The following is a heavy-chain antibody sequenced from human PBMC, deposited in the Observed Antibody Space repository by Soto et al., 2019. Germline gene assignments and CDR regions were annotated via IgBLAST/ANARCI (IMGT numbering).Heavy chain of an antibody. J-gene: IGHJ4*02. V-gene: IGHV3-53*01. D-gene: IGHD3-22*01. CDR3: AREQNYYYDTRGYYMGLFDS. CDR1: GFPISRNY. Sequence: SGGYLRLSCAATGFPISRNYMSWLRQAPGKGLEWMSVIYAGGGTFFADSVRGRFTISRDKSKNTLFLEMHNLRAEDTAVYYCAREQNYYYDTRGYYMGLFDSWGQGTPVTVSS. CDR2: IYAGGGT.